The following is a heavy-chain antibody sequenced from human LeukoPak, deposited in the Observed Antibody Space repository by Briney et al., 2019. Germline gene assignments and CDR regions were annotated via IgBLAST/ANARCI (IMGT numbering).Heavy chain of an antibody. CDR2: IYYSGST. Sequence: PSETLSLTCTVSAGSISSYYWSWIRQPPGKGLEWIGYIYYSGSTNYNPSLKSRVTISVDTSKNQFTLKLSSVTAANTAVYYCAATTSGPPDYDFWSGYYSYYYYGMDVWGQGTTVTVSS. CDR3: AATTSGPPDYDFWSGYYSYYYYGMDV. D-gene: IGHD3-3*01. CDR1: AGSISSYY. J-gene: IGHJ6*02. V-gene: IGHV4-59*01.